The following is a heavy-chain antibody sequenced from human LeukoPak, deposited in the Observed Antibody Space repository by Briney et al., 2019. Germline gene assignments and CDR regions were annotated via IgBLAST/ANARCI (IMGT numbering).Heavy chain of an antibody. CDR1: GYILTELS. J-gene: IGHJ6*02. CDR3: AKLLWSGDYYYYGMDV. Sequence: ASVKVSCKVSGYILTELSMHWVRQAPGKGLEWMGGFDPEDGETIYAQKFQGRVTMTEDTSTDTAYMELSSLRSEDTAVYYCAKLLWSGDYYYYGMDVWGQGTTVTVSS. V-gene: IGHV1-24*01. D-gene: IGHD3-3*01. CDR2: FDPEDGET.